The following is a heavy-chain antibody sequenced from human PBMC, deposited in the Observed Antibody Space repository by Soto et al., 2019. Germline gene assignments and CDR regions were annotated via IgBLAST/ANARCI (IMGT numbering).Heavy chain of an antibody. CDR3: VRHQVGATASFDY. D-gene: IGHD1-26*01. J-gene: IGHJ4*02. CDR2: TSSDGNKK. V-gene: IGHV3-30-3*01. CDR1: GFTFSSYA. Sequence: QVQLVESGGGVVQPGGSLRLSCVASGFTFSSYAMHWVRQAPGKGLEWLAVTSSDGNKKYSADSVKGRFTISRDNSKNTLYLQMNSLRADDTAVYHCVRHQVGATASFDYWGQGTLVTVSS.